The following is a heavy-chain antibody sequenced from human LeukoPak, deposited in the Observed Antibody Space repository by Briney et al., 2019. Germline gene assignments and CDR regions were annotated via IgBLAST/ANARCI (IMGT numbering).Heavy chain of an antibody. CDR3: GRSLRTAGIDY. Sequence: SETLSLTCAVSSFTISTGRNWGSIRPPPGKGVERIGSIHQSGSTYYNPSLKSRVTISDTTTKNQFSLMRSLTTAEDAAVYYCGRSLRTAGIDYWGQGTLVTVSS. CDR2: IHQSGST. V-gene: IGHV4-38-2*01. J-gene: IGHJ4*02. CDR1: SFTISTGRN.